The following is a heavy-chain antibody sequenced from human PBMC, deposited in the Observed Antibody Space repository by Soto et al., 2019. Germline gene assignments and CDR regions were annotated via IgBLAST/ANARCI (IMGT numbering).Heavy chain of an antibody. J-gene: IGHJ4*02. CDR3: ARGITGTTAHYDY. V-gene: IGHV4-61*01. Sequence: QVQLQESGPGLVKPSETLSLTCTVSGGSVSSGSYYWSWIRQPPGKGLEWIGYIYYSGSTNYNPSLTRRVTISVDTSKNQFSLKLSSVTAADTAVYYCARGITGTTAHYDYWGQGTLVTVSS. D-gene: IGHD1-7*01. CDR2: IYYSGST. CDR1: GGSVSSGSYY.